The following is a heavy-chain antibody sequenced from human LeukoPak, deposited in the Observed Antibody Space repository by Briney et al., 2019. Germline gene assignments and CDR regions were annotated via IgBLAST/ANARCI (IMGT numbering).Heavy chain of an antibody. CDR1: GGTFSSYA. J-gene: IGHJ4*02. Sequence: SVKVSCKASGGTFSSYAISWVRQAPGQGLEWMGGIIPIFGTANYAQKFQGRVTITADESTSTAYMELSSLRSEDTAVYHCARGHLWVRGVNVADWGQGTLVTVSS. D-gene: IGHD3-10*01. CDR2: IIPIFGTA. V-gene: IGHV1-69*01. CDR3: ARGHLWVRGVNVAD.